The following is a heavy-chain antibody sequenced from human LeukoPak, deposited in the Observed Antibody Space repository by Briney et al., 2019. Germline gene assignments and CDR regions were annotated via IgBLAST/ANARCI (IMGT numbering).Heavy chain of an antibody. J-gene: IGHJ4*02. CDR2: ISGSGGST. V-gene: IGHV3-23*01. CDR3: AKDRQSITGMSDFDY. CDR1: GFTFSSYA. Sequence: PGGSLRLSCVASGFTFSSYAMSWVRQAPGKGLEWVSDISGSGGSTYYADSVKGRFTVSRDNSKNTLYLQMNSLRVEDTAVYYCAKDRQSITGMSDFDYWGQGTLVTVSS. D-gene: IGHD1-20*01.